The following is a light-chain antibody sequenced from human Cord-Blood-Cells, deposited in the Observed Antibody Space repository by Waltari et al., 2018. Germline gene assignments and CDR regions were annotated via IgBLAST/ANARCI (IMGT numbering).Light chain of an antibody. CDR2: WAS. J-gene: IGKJ2*01. CDR1: QSVLYSSNNKNY. Sequence: DIVMTQSPDSLAVSLGERDTINCKSSQSVLYSSNNKNYLAWYQQKPRQPPKLLIYWASTRESGVPDRFSGSGSGTDFTLTISSLQAEDVAVYYCQQYYSTPYTFGQGTKLEIK. V-gene: IGKV4-1*01. CDR3: QQYYSTPYT.